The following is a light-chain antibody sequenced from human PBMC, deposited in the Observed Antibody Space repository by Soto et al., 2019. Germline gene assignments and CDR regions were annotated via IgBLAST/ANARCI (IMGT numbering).Light chain of an antibody. J-gene: IGKJ5*01. CDR2: AAS. CDR3: QQYNSYSQFT. CDR1: QGISSW. V-gene: IGKV1D-16*01. Sequence: DFQMTQAPSSLSASVGDTVTLTCRASQGISSWLAWYQQKPGKAPKLLIYAASTLQSGVPSRFSGSGSGTDFTLTISSLQPDDFATYYCQQYNSYSQFTFGQGTRLEIK.